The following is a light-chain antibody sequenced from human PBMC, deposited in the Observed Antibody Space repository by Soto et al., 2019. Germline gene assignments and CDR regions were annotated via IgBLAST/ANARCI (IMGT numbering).Light chain of an antibody. J-gene: IGLJ2*01. CDR1: IRDIGGYNF. CDR2: DVS. V-gene: IGLV2-11*01. CDR3: CSYAGSNTLA. Sequence: QSALTQPRSVSGSPGQSITISCSGTIRDIGGYNFISWYQQHPGAAPKIIIYDVSKRPSGVPDRFSGSTSGNTASLPISGLQAEDDAFYYCCSYAGSNTLAFGGGTKLTVL.